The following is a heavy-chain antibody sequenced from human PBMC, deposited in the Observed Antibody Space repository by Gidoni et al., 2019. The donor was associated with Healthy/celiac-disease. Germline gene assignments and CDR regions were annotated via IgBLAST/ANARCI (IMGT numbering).Heavy chain of an antibody. J-gene: IGHJ4*02. CDR1: GFSLSNSRRG. V-gene: IGHV2-26*01. CDR3: ERISITMVRGVNEGFDY. Sequence: TFKESGPVLVKPTETLTLTCTVSGFSLSNSRRGGSWIRQPPEKALEWFAHIFSNDEKSYSTSLKSRLTISKDTAKSQVVLTMNNMDPVDTDTYYCERISITMVRGVNEGFDYWGQGTLVTVSS. D-gene: IGHD3-10*01. CDR2: IFSNDEK.